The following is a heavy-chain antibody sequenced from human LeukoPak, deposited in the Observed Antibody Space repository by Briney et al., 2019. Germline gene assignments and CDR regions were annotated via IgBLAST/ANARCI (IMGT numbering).Heavy chain of an antibody. J-gene: IGHJ5*02. CDR2: LNGSGGSS. CDR3: AKGRGSRAYNYFDT. V-gene: IGHV3-23*01. Sequence: GGSLRLSCAASGFTFSSYAMNWVRQAPGKGLEWVSSLNGSGGSSYYADSVKGRFTISRDNPNNTVYLQMNSLRVEDSALYFCAKGRGSRAYNYFDTWGQGSPVTVSS. CDR1: GFTFSSYA. D-gene: IGHD6-13*01.